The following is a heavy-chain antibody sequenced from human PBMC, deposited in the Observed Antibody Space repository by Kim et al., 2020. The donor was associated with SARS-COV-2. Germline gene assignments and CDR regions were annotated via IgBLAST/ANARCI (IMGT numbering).Heavy chain of an antibody. J-gene: IGHJ4*02. CDR2: INHSGST. V-gene: IGHV4-34*01. Sequence: SETLSLTCAVYGGSFSGYYWSWIRQPPGKGLEWIGEINHSGSTNYNPSLKSRVTISVDTSKNQFSLKLSSVTAADTAVYYCARVGGVWGSYRRDYWGQGTLVTVSS. CDR1: GGSFSGYY. D-gene: IGHD3-16*02. CDR3: ARVGGVWGSYRRDY.